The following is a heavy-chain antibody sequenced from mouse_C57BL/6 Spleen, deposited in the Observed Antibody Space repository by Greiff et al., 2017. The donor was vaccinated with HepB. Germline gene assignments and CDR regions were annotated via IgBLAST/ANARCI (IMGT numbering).Heavy chain of an antibody. CDR2: IDPETGGT. J-gene: IGHJ2*01. D-gene: IGHD1-1*01. V-gene: IGHV1-15*01. CDR1: GYTFTDYE. Sequence: VQLQQSGAELVRPGASVTLSCKASGYTFTDYEMHWVKQTPVHGLEWIGAIDPETGGTAYNQKFKGKAILTADKSSSTAYMELRSLTSEDSAVYYCTRRRVYGSSYVDYWGQGTTLTVSS. CDR3: TRRRVYGSSYVDY.